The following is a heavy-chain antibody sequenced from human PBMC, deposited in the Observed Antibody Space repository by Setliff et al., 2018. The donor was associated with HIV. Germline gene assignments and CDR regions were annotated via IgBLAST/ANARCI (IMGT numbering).Heavy chain of an antibody. V-gene: IGHV4-34*01. CDR1: RGSFSHYY. CDR3: ARGLVNLSRYYYYYMDV. Sequence: PSQTLSLPCAVYRGSFSHYYWTWIRQSPGKGLEWIAEINQERTTFYNPSLKSRLIMSLDTSRNEVSLRLNSVTAADTAVYYCARGLVNLSRYYYYYMDVWGKGTTVTVSS. CDR2: INQERTT. D-gene: IGHD3-10*01. J-gene: IGHJ6*03.